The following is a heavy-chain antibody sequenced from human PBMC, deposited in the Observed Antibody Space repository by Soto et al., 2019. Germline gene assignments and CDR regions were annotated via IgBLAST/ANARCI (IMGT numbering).Heavy chain of an antibody. CDR2: INSDGSTT. V-gene: IGHV3-74*01. D-gene: IGHD5-18*01. Sequence: EVQLVESGGVVVQPGGSLRLSCVASGFTFSINWMHWVRQAPGKGLVWVSRINSDGSTTTYADSVKGRFTIYRDNAKNTVSLQMNSLRADDTAVYYCARERGYSYGMDYWGQGTLVTVSS. CDR1: GFTFSINW. J-gene: IGHJ4*02. CDR3: ARERGYSYGMDY.